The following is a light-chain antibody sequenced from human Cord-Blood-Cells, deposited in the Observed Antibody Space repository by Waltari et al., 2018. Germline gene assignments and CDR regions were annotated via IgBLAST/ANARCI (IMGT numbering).Light chain of an antibody. V-gene: IGKV1-8*01. CDR2: AAS. CDR1: QGISSY. J-gene: IGKJ2*01. CDR3: QQYYSYPYT. Sequence: AIRITQSPSSLSASTGDRVTITCRASQGISSYLAWYQQKPGKAPKLLIYAASTLQSGVPSRFSGSGSGTDFTLTISCLQSEDFATYYCQQYYSYPYTVGQGTKLGIK.